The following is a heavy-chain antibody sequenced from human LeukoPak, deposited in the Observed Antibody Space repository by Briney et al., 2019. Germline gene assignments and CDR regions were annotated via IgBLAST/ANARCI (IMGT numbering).Heavy chain of an antibody. CDR3: ARAESSGWYANFDY. V-gene: IGHV1-3*01. D-gene: IGHD6-19*01. Sequence: ASVKVSCKASGGTFISYAMHWVRQAPGQRLEWMGWINAGNGNTKYSQKFQGRVTITRDTSASTAYMELSSLRSEDTAVYYCARAESSGWYANFDYWGQGTLVTVSS. J-gene: IGHJ4*02. CDR1: GGTFISYA. CDR2: INAGNGNT.